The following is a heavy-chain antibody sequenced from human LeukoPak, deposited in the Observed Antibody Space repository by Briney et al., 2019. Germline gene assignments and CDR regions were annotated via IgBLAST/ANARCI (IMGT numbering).Heavy chain of an antibody. CDR3: AKSTSGSYKRETDY. J-gene: IGHJ4*02. CDR1: GFTFDDYA. V-gene: IGHV3-9*01. CDR2: ISWNSGSI. Sequence: GGSLRLSCAASGFTFDDYAMHWVRQAPGKGLEWVSGISWNSGSIGYADSVKGRFTIPRDNAKNSLYLQMNSLRAEDTALYYCAKSTSGSYKRETDYWGQGTLVTVSS. D-gene: IGHD1-26*01.